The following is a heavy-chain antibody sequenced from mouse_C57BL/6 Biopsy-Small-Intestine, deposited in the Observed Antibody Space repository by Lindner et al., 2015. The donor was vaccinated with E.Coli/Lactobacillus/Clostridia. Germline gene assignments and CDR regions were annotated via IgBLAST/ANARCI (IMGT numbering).Heavy chain of an antibody. V-gene: IGHV1-80*01. CDR3: ARERDYYGSGFAY. CDR2: IYPGDGDT. J-gene: IGHJ3*01. D-gene: IGHD1-1*01. Sequence: VQLQESGAELVKPGASVKISCKASGYAFSSYWMNWVKQRPGKGLEWIGQIYPGDGDTNYNGKFKGKATLTADKSSSTAYMQLSSLTSEDPAVYFCARERDYYGSGFAYWGQGTLVTVSA. CDR1: GYAFSSYW.